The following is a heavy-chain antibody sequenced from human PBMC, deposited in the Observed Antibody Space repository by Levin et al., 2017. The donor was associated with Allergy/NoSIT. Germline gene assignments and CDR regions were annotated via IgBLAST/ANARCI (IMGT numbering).Heavy chain of an antibody. J-gene: IGHJ6*02. CDR2: ISSGSNNM. CDR3: STGPWILLQAGGSYYYGMDV. D-gene: IGHD5-18*01. V-gene: IGHV3-21*01. CDR1: GITFNAYS. Sequence: GGSLRLSCAASGITFNAYSMNWVRQAPGRGLEWLSFISSGSNNMDYADSVKGRFTISRDNAKNSLYLQMNSLIAEDTAVYYCSTGPWILLQAGGSYYYGMDVWGQGTTVTVSS.